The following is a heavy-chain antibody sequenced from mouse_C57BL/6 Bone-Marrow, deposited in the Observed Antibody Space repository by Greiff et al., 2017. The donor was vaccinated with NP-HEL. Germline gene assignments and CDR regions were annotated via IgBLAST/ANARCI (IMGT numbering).Heavy chain of an antibody. Sequence: VQLQQSGPELVKPGASVKISCKASGYSFTGYYMNWVKQSPEKSLEWIGEINPSTGGTTYNQKFKAKATLTVDKSSSTAYMQLKSLTSEDSAVYYCAIYYDYDVDAMDYWGQGTSVTVSS. D-gene: IGHD2-4*01. CDR3: AIYYDYDVDAMDY. CDR2: INPSTGGT. V-gene: IGHV1-42*01. CDR1: GYSFTGYY. J-gene: IGHJ4*01.